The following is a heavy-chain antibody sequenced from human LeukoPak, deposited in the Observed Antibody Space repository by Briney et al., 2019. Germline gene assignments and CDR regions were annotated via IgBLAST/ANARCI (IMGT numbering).Heavy chain of an antibody. J-gene: IGHJ3*02. Sequence: SVKVSCKASGGTFSSYAISWVRQALGQGLEWMGRIIPILGIANYAQKFQGRVTITADKSTSTAYMELSSLRSEDTAVYYCASTNHCSSTSCYLQSAFDIWGQGTMVTVSS. D-gene: IGHD2-2*01. CDR2: IIPILGIA. V-gene: IGHV1-69*04. CDR1: GGTFSSYA. CDR3: ASTNHCSSTSCYLQSAFDI.